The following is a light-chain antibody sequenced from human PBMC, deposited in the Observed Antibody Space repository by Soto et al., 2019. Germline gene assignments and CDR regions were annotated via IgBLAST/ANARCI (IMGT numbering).Light chain of an antibody. Sequence: EVVMTQSPATVSVSPGEGVTLSCRASQTISNDLAWYQQKPGQAPRLLIYGASSRATGIPDRFSGSGSGTDFTLTISRLEPEDFAVYYCQQYGSSPPYTFGQGTKLEIK. CDR1: QTISND. V-gene: IGKV3-20*01. CDR2: GAS. J-gene: IGKJ2*01. CDR3: QQYGSSPPYT.